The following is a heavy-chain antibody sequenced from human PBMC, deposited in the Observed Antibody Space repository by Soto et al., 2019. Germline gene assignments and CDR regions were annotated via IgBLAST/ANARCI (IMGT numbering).Heavy chain of an antibody. CDR1: GFTVKAHF. J-gene: IGHJ3*02. CDR2: LYPGPGT. Sequence: EEQLVESGGGLVRPGGSLRLSCAVSGFTVKAHFMKWIRQAPWNETQWVAVLYPGPGTYYAYSLKGRFTISRDDYSNTMLLQLFNIRAEDTAVDYCAGQCGGDCSKAVTMCGQGTMVTVSS. V-gene: IGHV3-66*04. CDR3: AGQCGGDCSKAVTM. D-gene: IGHD2-21*01.